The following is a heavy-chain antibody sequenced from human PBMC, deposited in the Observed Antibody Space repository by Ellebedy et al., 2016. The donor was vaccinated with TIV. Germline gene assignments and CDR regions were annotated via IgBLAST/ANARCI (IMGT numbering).Heavy chain of an antibody. V-gene: IGHV3-33*08. J-gene: IGHJ4*02. CDR3: ARPNWGSGGAIYFDF. CDR1: GFTFSTHV. Sequence: PGGSLRLSCATSGFTFSTHVIHWVCQAPGKGLEWVAVIWYDGSKKTYVDSVKGRFTISRDNSKNTLYLQMDSLRVEDTAIYYCARPNWGSGGAIYFDFWGQGTLVTVSS. CDR2: IWYDGSKK. D-gene: IGHD7-27*01.